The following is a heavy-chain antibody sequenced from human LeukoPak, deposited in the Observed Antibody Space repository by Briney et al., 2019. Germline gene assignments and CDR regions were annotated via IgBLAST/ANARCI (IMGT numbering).Heavy chain of an antibody. CDR2: FDPEDGET. CDR3: ATAEDIVVAPDY. Sequence: ASVKVSCKVSGYTLTELSMHWVRQAPGKGLEWMGGFDPEDGETIYAQKFQGRVTMTEDTSTDTAYMELSSLRSEDTAVYYCATAEDIVVAPDYWGQGNLVTVSS. J-gene: IGHJ4*02. CDR1: GYTLTELS. D-gene: IGHD2-2*01. V-gene: IGHV1-24*01.